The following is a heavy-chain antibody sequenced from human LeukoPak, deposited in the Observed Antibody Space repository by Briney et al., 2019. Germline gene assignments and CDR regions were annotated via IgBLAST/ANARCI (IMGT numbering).Heavy chain of an antibody. D-gene: IGHD3-22*01. CDR2: TNHSGST. CDR1: GGTFSGYY. Sequence: PSETLSLTCAVYGGTFSGYYWSWIRQPPGKGLEWIGETNHSGSTNYNPSLKSRVTISVNKSKNQFSLKLSPVTAADTAVYYCARTGSDNYYDSSGLGAFDIWGQGTMVTVSS. J-gene: IGHJ3*02. CDR3: ARTGSDNYYDSSGLGAFDI. V-gene: IGHV4-34*08.